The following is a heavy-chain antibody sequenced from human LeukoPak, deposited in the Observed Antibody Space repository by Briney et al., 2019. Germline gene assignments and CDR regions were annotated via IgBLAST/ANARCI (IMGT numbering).Heavy chain of an antibody. D-gene: IGHD6-13*01. CDR3: ARGGGSSWYRNWFDP. V-gene: IGHV4-39*07. J-gene: IGHJ5*02. CDR2: IYYSGST. Sequence: SETLSLTCTVSGGPIGSSSYYWGWIRQPPGKELEWIGSIYYSGSTYYNPSLKSRVTISVDTSKNQFSLKLSSVTAADTAVYYCARGGGSSWYRNWFDPWGQGTLVTVSS. CDR1: GGPIGSSSYY.